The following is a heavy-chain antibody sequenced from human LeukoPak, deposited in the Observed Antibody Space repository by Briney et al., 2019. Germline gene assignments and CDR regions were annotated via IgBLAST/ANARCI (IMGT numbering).Heavy chain of an antibody. CDR3: ANSAVAAPYYYYMDV. CDR1: GFTFSSYS. Sequence: GGSLRLSCAASGFTFSSYSMNWVRQAPGKGLEWVSSISSSSSYINYADSVKGRFTISRDNSKNTLYLQMNSLRAEDTAVYYCANSAVAAPYYYYMDVWGKGTTVTVSS. CDR2: ISSSSSYI. D-gene: IGHD6-13*01. J-gene: IGHJ6*03. V-gene: IGHV3-21*04.